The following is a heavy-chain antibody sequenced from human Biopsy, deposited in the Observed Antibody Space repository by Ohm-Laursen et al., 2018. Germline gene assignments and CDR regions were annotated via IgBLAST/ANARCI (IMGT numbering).Heavy chain of an antibody. J-gene: IGHJ4*02. CDR2: ISCTGYT. CDR3: ARGSNDFGGLYFPR. Sequence: SETLSLTCTVSGGSFTGHYWSWIRQPPGKGLEWIGHISCTGYTSYNASLKSRVTISVDTSRNHFSLGLSSLTAADTAVYYCARGSNDFGGLYFPRWGQGTLLTVSS. V-gene: IGHV4-59*11. CDR1: GGSFTGHY. D-gene: IGHD4-23*01.